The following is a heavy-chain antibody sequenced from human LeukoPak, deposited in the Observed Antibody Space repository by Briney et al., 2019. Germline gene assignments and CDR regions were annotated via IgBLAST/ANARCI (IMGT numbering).Heavy chain of an antibody. CDR2: IRYDGSNK. Sequence: GESLRLSCAASGFTFSSYGMHWVRQAPGKGLEWVAFIRYDGSNKYYTDSVKGRFTISRDNSKNTLYLQMNSLRAEDTAVYYCAKVDYYYDSSGYFFDYWGQGTLVTVSS. CDR1: GFTFSSYG. V-gene: IGHV3-30*02. CDR3: AKVDYYYDSSGYFFDY. J-gene: IGHJ4*02. D-gene: IGHD3-22*01.